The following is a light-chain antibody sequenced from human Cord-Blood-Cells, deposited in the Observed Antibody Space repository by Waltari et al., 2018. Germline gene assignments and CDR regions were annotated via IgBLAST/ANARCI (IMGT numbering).Light chain of an antibody. CDR3: QQRSNWPLFT. Sequence: ETVLTQSPATLSLSPGERASQSVSSYLAWYQQKPGQAPRLLIYDASNRATGIPARFSGSGSGTDFTLTISSLEPEDFAVYYCQQRSNWPLFTFGPGTKVDIK. CDR1: QSVSSY. J-gene: IGKJ3*01. V-gene: IGKV3-11*01. CDR2: DAS.